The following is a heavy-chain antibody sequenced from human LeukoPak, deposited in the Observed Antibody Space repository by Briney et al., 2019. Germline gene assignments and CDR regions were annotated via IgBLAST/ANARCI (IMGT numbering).Heavy chain of an antibody. CDR3: AKDGDYYDSSGYYGKTYGMDV. J-gene: IGHJ6*02. D-gene: IGHD3-22*01. V-gene: IGHV3-43*02. Sequence: GGSLRLSCAASGFTFDDYAMHWVRQAPGKGLEWVSLISGDGGSTYYADSVKGGFTISRDNSKNSLYLQMNSLRTEDTALHYCAKDGDYYDSSGYYGKTYGMDVWGQGTTVTVSS. CDR1: GFTFDDYA. CDR2: ISGDGGST.